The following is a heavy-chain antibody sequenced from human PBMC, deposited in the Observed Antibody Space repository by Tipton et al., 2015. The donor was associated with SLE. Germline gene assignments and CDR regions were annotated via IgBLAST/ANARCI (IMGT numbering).Heavy chain of an antibody. CDR1: GYSIRSGYY. CDR2: IYYSGST. V-gene: IGHV4-38-2*02. J-gene: IGHJ3*02. Sequence: TLSLTCAVSGYSIRSGYYWGWIRQPPGKGLEWIGYIYYSGSTYYNPSLKSRVTISVDTSKNRFSLKLSSVTAADTAVYYCARDGWIQLWSAFDIWGQGTKVTVSS. D-gene: IGHD5-18*01. CDR3: ARDGWIQLWSAFDI.